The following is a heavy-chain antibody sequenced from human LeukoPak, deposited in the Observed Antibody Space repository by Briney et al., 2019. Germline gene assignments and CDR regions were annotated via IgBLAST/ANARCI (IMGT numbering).Heavy chain of an antibody. CDR3: AKAPLSGYPLNWFDP. J-gene: IGHJ5*02. V-gene: IGHV3-23*01. D-gene: IGHD3-3*01. CDR2: ISGSGGST. CDR1: GFTFSSYA. Sequence: GGSLRLSCAASGFTFSSYAMSWVRQAPGKGLEWVSAISGSGGSTYYADSVKGRFIISRDNSKNTLYLQMNSLRAEDTAVYYCAKAPLSGYPLNWFDPWGQGTLVSVSS.